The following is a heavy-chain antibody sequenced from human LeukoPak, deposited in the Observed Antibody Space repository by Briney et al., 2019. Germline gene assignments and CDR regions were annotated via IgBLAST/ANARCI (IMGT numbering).Heavy chain of an antibody. D-gene: IGHD3-3*02. Sequence: GGSLRLSCAASGFTFSSYGMHWVRQAPGKGLEWVAVISYDGSNKYYADSVKGRFTISRDNSKNTLYLQMNSLRAEDTAVYYCAKPRGDVLGYFQHWGQGTLVTVSS. V-gene: IGHV3-30*18. CDR3: AKPRGDVLGYFQH. CDR1: GFTFSSYG. CDR2: ISYDGSNK. J-gene: IGHJ1*01.